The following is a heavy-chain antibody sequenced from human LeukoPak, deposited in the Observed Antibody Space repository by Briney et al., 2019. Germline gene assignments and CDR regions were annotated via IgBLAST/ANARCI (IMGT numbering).Heavy chain of an antibody. V-gene: IGHV3-53*01. J-gene: IGHJ4*02. CDR3: ARGGAMPDC. Sequence: GGSLRLSCAASGFTFSSYEMNWVRQAPGKGLEWVSVIYSGGSTYYADSVKGRFTISRDNSKNTLDLQMNSLRAEDTAVYYCARGGAMPDCWGQGTLVTVSS. D-gene: IGHD2-2*01. CDR2: IYSGGST. CDR1: GFTFSSYE.